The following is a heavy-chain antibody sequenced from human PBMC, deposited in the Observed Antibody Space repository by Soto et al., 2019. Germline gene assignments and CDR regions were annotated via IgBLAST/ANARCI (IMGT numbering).Heavy chain of an antibody. CDR2: INHSGST. D-gene: IGHD5-18*01. V-gene: IGHV4-34*01. Sequence: PAETLSLTCAVYGGSFSGYYWSWIRQPPGKGLEWIGEINHSGSTNYNPSLKSRVTISVDTSKNQFSLKLSSVTAADTAVYYCARGRDHQHTAIVWFDPRGPAPLVTLS. CDR1: GGSFSGYY. CDR3: ARGRDHQHTAIVWFDP. J-gene: IGHJ5*02.